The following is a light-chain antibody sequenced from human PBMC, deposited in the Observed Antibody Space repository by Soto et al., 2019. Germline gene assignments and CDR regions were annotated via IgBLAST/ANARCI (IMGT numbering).Light chain of an antibody. CDR1: QSVSSNY. CDR2: ATS. Sequence: EIVLTQSPGTLSLSPGDRVTLSCRASQSVSSNYLAWYQQKPGQAPRLLIYATSARATGIPDRFSGSGYGTHFTLTISRLEPEDCAMYYCQQYGDYNSPRYSFGQGTRLEI. V-gene: IGKV3-20*01. CDR3: QQYGDYNSPRYS. J-gene: IGKJ2*03.